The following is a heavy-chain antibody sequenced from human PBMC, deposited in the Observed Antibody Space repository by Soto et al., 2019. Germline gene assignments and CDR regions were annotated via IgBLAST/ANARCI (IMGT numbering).Heavy chain of an antibody. CDR3: ARRKERSGPHYFDY. D-gene: IGHD6-25*01. CDR1: GSTFTTYD. J-gene: IGHJ4*02. CDR2: MNPYSGNT. Sequence: ALVKVSCTASGSTFTTYDISWVRQATGQGLEWMGWMNPYSGNTGFAQKFQGRVTVTRNTSISTVYMELSGLRPDDTAVYYCARRKERSGPHYFDYWGQGSLVTV. V-gene: IGHV1-8*01.